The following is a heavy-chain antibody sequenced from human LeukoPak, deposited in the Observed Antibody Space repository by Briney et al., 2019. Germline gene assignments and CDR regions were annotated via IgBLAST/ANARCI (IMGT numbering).Heavy chain of an antibody. J-gene: IGHJ5*02. D-gene: IGHD6-13*01. CDR1: GGSVSSYY. CDR2: MYYSGST. Sequence: SETLSLTCTVSGGSVSSYYWSWIRQSPGKGLEWIGYMYYSGSTNYNPSLKSRVTISVDTSKNQFSLKLTSVTAADTAVYYCARGYSSSWYFNWFDPWGQGTLVTVSS. V-gene: IGHV4-59*08. CDR3: ARGYSSSWYFNWFDP.